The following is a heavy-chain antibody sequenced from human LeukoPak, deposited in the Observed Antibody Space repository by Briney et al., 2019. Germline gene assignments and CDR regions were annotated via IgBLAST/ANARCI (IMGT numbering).Heavy chain of an antibody. D-gene: IGHD5-18*01. J-gene: IGHJ6*03. CDR1: GGSFSGYY. V-gene: IGHV4-34*01. CDR2: INHSGST. Sequence: SETLSLTCAVYGGSFSGYYWSWIRQPPGKGLEWIGEINHSGSTNYNPSLKSRVTISVDTSKNQFSLKLSSVTAADTAVYYCARDVRGSVTSYFYYYMDVWGKGTTVTVSS. CDR3: ARDVRGSVTSYFYYYMDV.